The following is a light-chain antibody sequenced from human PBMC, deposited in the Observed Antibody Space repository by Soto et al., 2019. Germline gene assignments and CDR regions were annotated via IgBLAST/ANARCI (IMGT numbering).Light chain of an antibody. V-gene: IGKV1-5*01. CDR3: QQYSTYTPRA. J-gene: IGKJ1*01. CDR2: DAS. CDR1: QSISSW. Sequence: DIQMTQSPSTLSATAGDRVTITCRASQSISSWLAWYQHKAGXAPKLLIYDASNLDSGVPSRFSGGGSGTELSPTISNLQPEDFTTYYCQQYSTYTPRAFGQGTKV.